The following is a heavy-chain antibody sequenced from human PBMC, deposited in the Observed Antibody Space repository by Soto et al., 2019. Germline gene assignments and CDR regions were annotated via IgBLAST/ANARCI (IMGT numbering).Heavy chain of an antibody. D-gene: IGHD6-13*01. Sequence: TSETLSLTCTVSGGSISSYYWSWIRQPPGKGLEWIGYIYYSGSTNYNPSLKSRVTISVDTSKNQFSLKLSSVTAADTAVYYCARAKAPLYSSSWYWFDPWGQGTRVTVS. CDR2: IYYSGST. J-gene: IGHJ5*02. V-gene: IGHV4-59*08. CDR3: ARAKAPLYSSSWYWFDP. CDR1: GGSISSYY.